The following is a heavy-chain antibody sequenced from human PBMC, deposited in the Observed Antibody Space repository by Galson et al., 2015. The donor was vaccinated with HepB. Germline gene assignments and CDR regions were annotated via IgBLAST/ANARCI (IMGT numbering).Heavy chain of an antibody. Sequence: SLRLSCAASGFSFNIFWMSWVRQAPGKGLEWVGRVKSKTDGGTTTYAAPVKGRFTISRDDSKNMVYLQMNSLKVEDTAVYYCTTDPPVTNLVDCWGQGTLVTVSS. CDR3: TTDPPVTNLVDC. J-gene: IGHJ4*02. CDR1: GFSFNIFW. CDR2: VKSKTDGGTT. D-gene: IGHD2-21*02. V-gene: IGHV3-15*01.